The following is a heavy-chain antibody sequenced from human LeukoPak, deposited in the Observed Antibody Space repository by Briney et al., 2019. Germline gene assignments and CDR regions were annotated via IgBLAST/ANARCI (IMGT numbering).Heavy chain of an antibody. J-gene: IGHJ4*02. Sequence: GGSLRLSCAASGFTFSSYWMHWLRQAPGKGLVCVSRISNDGRSTNYADSVKGRFTISRDNGKNTVFLQTNSLRVEDTAVYYCVRGGSDYEYSVASWGQGTLVTVSS. CDR2: ISNDGRST. V-gene: IGHV3-74*01. D-gene: IGHD3-16*01. CDR1: GFTFSSYW. CDR3: VRGGSDYEYSVAS.